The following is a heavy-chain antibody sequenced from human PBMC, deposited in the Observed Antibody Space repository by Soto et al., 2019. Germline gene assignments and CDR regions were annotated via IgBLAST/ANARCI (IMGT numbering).Heavy chain of an antibody. CDR2: ISGSGGST. D-gene: IGHD6-19*01. J-gene: IGHJ4*02. V-gene: IGHV3-23*01. Sequence: EVQLLESGGGLVQPGGSLRLSCTASGFTFSSYAMSWVRQAPGRGLGWVSVISGSGGSTYYSNSVKGRFTISRDNSKNTLYLQMNSLRAEDTAVYYCASRTSGWYFDYWGQGTLVTVSS. CDR1: GFTFSSYA. CDR3: ASRTSGWYFDY.